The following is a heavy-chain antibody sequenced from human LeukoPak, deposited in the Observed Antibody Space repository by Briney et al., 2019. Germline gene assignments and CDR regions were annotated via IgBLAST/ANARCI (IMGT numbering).Heavy chain of an antibody. V-gene: IGHV4-34*01. CDR1: GGSFSGYY. Sequence: SETLSLTCAVYGGSFSGYYWSWIRQPPGKGLEWIGEINHSGSTNYNPSLKSRVTISVDTSKNQFSLKLSSVTAADTAVYYCAGRGITMVRGVIFGGYYYYYYMDVWGKGTTVTVSS. CDR3: AGRGITMVRGVIFGGYYYYYYMDV. J-gene: IGHJ6*03. D-gene: IGHD3-10*01. CDR2: INHSGST.